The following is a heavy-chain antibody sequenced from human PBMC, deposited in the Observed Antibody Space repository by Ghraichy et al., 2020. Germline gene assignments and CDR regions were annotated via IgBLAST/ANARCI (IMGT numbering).Heavy chain of an antibody. CDR2: IYYSGST. CDR3: ARRSGYSGSKDY. D-gene: IGHD5-12*01. CDR1: SGSISSDY. J-gene: IGHJ4*02. Sequence: SETLSLTCTVSSGSISSDYWSWIRQPPGKGLEWIGYIYYSGSTNYNPSLKSRVTISVDTSKNQFSLKLSSVTAADTAVYYCARRSGYSGSKDYWGQGTLVTVSS. V-gene: IGHV4-59*01.